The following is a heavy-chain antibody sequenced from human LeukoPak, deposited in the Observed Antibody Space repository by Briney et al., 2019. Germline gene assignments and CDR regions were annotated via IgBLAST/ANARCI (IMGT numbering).Heavy chain of an antibody. CDR2: IYPDDSDT. CDR3: ARRLLEASDTMLWGPADAFDI. CDR1: GYNFADHW. D-gene: IGHD2-2*01. Sequence: GASLKISCKASGYNFADHWIAWVRQTPGKGLEWMGIIYPDDSDTKNSPSFEGQVTVSVNKSTNTAYLRWSSLKASDTAVYYCARRLLEASDTMLWGPADAFDIWGQGTTVTVSS. J-gene: IGHJ3*02. V-gene: IGHV5-51*01.